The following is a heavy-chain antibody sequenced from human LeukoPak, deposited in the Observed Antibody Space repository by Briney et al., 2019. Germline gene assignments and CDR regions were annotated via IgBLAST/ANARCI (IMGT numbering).Heavy chain of an antibody. CDR1: GGTFSSYA. J-gene: IGHJ5*02. CDR2: IIPIFGTA. CDR3: ATTWGTGGTYSSSWYDNWFDP. D-gene: IGHD6-13*01. V-gene: IGHV1-69*13. Sequence: SVKVSCKASGGTFSSYAISWVRQAPGQGLEWMGGIIPIFGTANYAQKFQGRVTITADESTGTAYMELSSLRSEDTAVYYCATTWGTGGTYSSSWYDNWFDPWGQGTLVTVSS.